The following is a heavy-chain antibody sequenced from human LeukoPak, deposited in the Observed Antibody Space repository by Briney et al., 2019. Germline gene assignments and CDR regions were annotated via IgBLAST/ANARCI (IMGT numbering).Heavy chain of an antibody. CDR3: ARDRRQWELRGDFDC. J-gene: IGHJ4*02. CDR2: IIPIFGTA. V-gene: IGHV1-69*13. Sequence: SVKVSCKASGGTFSSYAISWVRQAPGQGLEWMGGIIPIFGTANYAQKFQGRVTITADESTSTAYMELSSLRSEDTAVYYCARDRRQWELRGDFDCWGQGTLVTVSS. D-gene: IGHD1-26*01. CDR1: GGTFSSYA.